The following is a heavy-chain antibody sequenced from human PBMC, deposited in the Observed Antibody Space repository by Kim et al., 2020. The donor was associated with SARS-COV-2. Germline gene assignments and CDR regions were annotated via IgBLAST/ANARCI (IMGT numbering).Heavy chain of an antibody. J-gene: IGHJ5*02. Sequence: TNYNPSHKSRVTISVDTSKNQFSLKLSSVTAADTAVYYCARRPESWFDPWGQGTLVTVSS. CDR3: ARRPESWFDP. V-gene: IGHV4-59*08. CDR2: T.